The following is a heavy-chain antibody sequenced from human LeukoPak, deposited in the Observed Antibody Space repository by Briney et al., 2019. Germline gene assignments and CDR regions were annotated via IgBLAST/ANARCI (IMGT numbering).Heavy chain of an antibody. J-gene: IGHJ4*02. CDR1: GFTFSSYW. CDR3: ARDLVYSYGPLDY. CDR2: IKQDGSEK. D-gene: IGHD5-18*01. V-gene: IGHV3-7*01. Sequence: GGSLRLSCAASGFTFSSYWMSWVRQAPGKGLEWVANIKQDGSEKYYVDSVKGRFTISRGNAKNSLYLQMNSLRAEDTAVYYCARDLVYSYGPLDYWGQGTLVTVSS.